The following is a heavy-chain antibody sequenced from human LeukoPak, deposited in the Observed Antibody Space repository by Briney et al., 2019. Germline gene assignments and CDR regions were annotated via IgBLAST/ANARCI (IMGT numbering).Heavy chain of an antibody. J-gene: IGHJ4*02. D-gene: IGHD1-14*01. CDR1: GFTFSSYA. Sequence: GGSLRLSCAASGFTFSSYAMSWVRQAPGKGLEWVSAISGSGGSTYYADSVKGRFTISRDNAKNSLYLQMNSLRAEDTALYYCAKDSRPGLAYSYFDYWGQGTLVTVSS. V-gene: IGHV3-23*01. CDR3: AKDSRPGLAYSYFDY. CDR2: ISGSGGST.